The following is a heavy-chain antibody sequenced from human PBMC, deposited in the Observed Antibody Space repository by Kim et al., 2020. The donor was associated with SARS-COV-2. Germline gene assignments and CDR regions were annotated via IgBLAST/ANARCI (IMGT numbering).Heavy chain of an antibody. D-gene: IGHD3-10*01. Sequence: SVKGRFTISRDNTKNTLYLQMNSLRAEDTAVYYCAKGSMVRGARGWFDPWGQGTLVTVSS. CDR3: AKGSMVRGARGWFDP. J-gene: IGHJ5*02. V-gene: IGHV3-23*01.